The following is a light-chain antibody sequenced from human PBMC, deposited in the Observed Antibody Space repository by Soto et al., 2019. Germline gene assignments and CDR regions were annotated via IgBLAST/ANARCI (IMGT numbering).Light chain of an antibody. V-gene: IGKV3-20*01. CDR2: GAS. CDR3: QQYGTSPLT. CDR1: QSVSSTY. J-gene: IGKJ1*01. Sequence: EFGFTQSPCTLSLSPGERATLSCRASQSVSSTYLAWYQQKPGQAPRLLIYGASTRATGIPDRFSGSGSGTDFALTISSLEPEDFAVFYCQQYGTSPLTFGQGTKVDIK.